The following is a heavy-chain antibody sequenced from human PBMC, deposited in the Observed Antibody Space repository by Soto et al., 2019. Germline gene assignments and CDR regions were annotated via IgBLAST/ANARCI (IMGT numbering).Heavy chain of an antibody. D-gene: IGHD2-2*01. Sequence: EVQLLESGGGLVQPGGSLRLSCAASGFTFSSYVMSWVRQAPGKGLEWVSTISGSAGSTYYADSVKGRFTISRDNSKNTLYLQMDSLRAEDTAVYHGAKGVVVAAQMDAFDIWGQGTMVTVSS. CDR3: AKGVVVAAQMDAFDI. V-gene: IGHV3-23*01. J-gene: IGHJ3*02. CDR1: GFTFSSYV. CDR2: ISGSAGST.